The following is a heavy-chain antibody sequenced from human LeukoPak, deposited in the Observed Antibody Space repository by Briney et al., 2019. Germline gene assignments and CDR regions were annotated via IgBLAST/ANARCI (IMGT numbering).Heavy chain of an antibody. J-gene: IGHJ4*02. CDR3: AREDRAARHFDY. CDR2: IYTSGST. CDR1: GYSISSGYY. Sequence: SETLSLTCTVSGYSISSGYYWGWIRQPPGKGLEWIGRIYTSGSTNYNPSLKSRVTISVDTSKNQFSLKLSSVTAADTAVYYCAREDRAARHFDYWGQGTLVTVSS. D-gene: IGHD6-13*01. V-gene: IGHV4-38-2*02.